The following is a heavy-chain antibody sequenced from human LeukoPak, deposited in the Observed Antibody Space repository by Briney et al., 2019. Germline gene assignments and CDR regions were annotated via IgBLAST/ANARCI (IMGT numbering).Heavy chain of an antibody. V-gene: IGHV1-2*02. CDR3: ARPKYCSSTSRYNWFDP. Sequence: ASVKVSCKASGYTFTGYYTHWVRQAPGQGLEWMGWINPNSGGTNYAQKFQGRVTMTRDTSISTAYMELSRLRSDDTAVYYCARPKYCSSTSRYNWFDPWGQGTLVTVSS. CDR1: GYTFTGYY. CDR2: INPNSGGT. D-gene: IGHD2-2*01. J-gene: IGHJ5*02.